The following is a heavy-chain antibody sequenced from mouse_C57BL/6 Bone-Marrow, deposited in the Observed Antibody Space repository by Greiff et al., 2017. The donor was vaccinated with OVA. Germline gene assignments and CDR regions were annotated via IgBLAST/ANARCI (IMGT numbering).Heavy chain of an antibody. J-gene: IGHJ4*01. D-gene: IGHD2-10*02. CDR1: GYAFTNYL. Sequence: VQLQQSGAELVRPGTSVKVSCKASGYAFTNYLIEWVKQRPGQGLEWIGVINPGSGGTNYNEKFKGKATLTADKSSSTAYMQLSSLTSEDSAVYFCAGYGYYAMDYWGQGTSVTVSS. CDR2: INPGSGGT. CDR3: AGYGYYAMDY. V-gene: IGHV1-54*01.